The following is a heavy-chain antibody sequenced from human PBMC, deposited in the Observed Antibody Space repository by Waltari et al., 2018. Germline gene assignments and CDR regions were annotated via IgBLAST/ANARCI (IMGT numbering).Heavy chain of an antibody. CDR2: IYYSGST. V-gene: IGHV4-59*11. CDR1: GGPISSHY. Sequence: QVQLQESGPGLVKPSETLSLTCTVSGGPISSHYWSWIRQPPGKGLEWIGYIYYSGSTNYNPSLKSRVTISVDTSKNQFSLKLSSVTAADTAVYYCARVSPKAAAGLIDAFDIWGQGTMVTVSS. CDR3: ARVSPKAAAGLIDAFDI. J-gene: IGHJ3*02. D-gene: IGHD6-13*01.